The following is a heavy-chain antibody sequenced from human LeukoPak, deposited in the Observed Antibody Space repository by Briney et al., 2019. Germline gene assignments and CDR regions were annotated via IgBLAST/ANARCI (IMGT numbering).Heavy chain of an antibody. CDR2: ISGSGGST. V-gene: IGHV3-23*01. J-gene: IGHJ6*03. CDR3: AARRGYYYYMDV. D-gene: IGHD3-10*01. CDR1: GFTFSSYA. Sequence: PGGSLRLSCAASGFTFSSYAMSWVRQAPGKGLEWVSAISGSGGSTYYADSVKGRFTISRDNSKNTLYLQMNSLRAEDTAVYYCAARRGYYYYMDVWGKGTTVTVSS.